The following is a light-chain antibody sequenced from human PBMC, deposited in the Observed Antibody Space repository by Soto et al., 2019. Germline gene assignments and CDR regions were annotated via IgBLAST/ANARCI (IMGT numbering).Light chain of an antibody. Sequence: LVRTQSPSASASLGASVKLTCTLSSGHNSYAIAWHQQQPEKGPRYLMKLNSDGSHSKGDGIPDRFSGSSSGAERYLTISSLQSEDEADYYCQTWGTGIQVFGGGTKLTVL. CDR2: LNSDGSH. CDR1: SGHNSYA. J-gene: IGLJ2*01. V-gene: IGLV4-69*01. CDR3: QTWGTGIQV.